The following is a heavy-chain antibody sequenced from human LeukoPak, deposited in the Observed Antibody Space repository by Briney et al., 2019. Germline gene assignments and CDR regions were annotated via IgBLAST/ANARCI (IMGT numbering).Heavy chain of an antibody. J-gene: IGHJ3*02. CDR2: ISWDGGVT. CDR1: GFTFDDYG. V-gene: IGHV3-43D*04. Sequence: GGSLRLSCAAAGFTFDDYGMHWVRQAPGKGLDWVSFISWDGGVTYFADSVKGRFTVSRDNSKNSLYLQMDSLSAEDTAFYYCVRGNSPPDAFDIWGQGTMVTVSS. D-gene: IGHD5-18*01. CDR3: VRGNSPPDAFDI.